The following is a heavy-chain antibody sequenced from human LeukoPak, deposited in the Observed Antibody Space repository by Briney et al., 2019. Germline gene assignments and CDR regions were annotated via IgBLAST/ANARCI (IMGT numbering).Heavy chain of an antibody. D-gene: IGHD3-22*01. Sequence: PSETLSLTCAVYGGSFSGYYWSWIRQPPGKGLEWIGEINHSGSTNYNPSLKSRVTISVDTSKNQFSLKLSSVTAADTAVYYCARHDSSGYYIFDYWGQGTLVTVSS. CDR3: ARHDSSGYYIFDY. V-gene: IGHV4-34*01. J-gene: IGHJ4*02. CDR1: GGSFSGYY. CDR2: INHSGST.